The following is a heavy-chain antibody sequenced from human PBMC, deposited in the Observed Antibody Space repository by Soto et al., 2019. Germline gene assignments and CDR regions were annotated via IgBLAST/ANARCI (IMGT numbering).Heavy chain of an antibody. J-gene: IGHJ4*02. V-gene: IGHV3-21*01. Sequence: EVQLVESGGGLVKPGGSLRLSCAASGFTFTRYSMNWVRQAPGKGLEWVSSISSTTNYIYYADSMKGRFTVSRDNAKNSAYLDMNSLSAEDTAVYYCARESEDLTSNFDYWGQGTQVSVSS. CDR2: ISSTTNYI. CDR1: GFTFTRYS. CDR3: ARESEDLTSNFDY.